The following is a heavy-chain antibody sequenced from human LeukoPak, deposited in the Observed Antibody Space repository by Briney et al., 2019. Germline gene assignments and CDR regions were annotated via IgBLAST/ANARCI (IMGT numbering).Heavy chain of an antibody. Sequence: ASVKVSFKASGGTFSSYAFSWVRQAPGQGLEWMGGIIPIFGTANYAHKFQGRVTITADESTSKAYMELSSLRSEDTAVYYCAFGREVHSGSYTRWGQGTLVTVSS. J-gene: IGHJ4*02. CDR3: AFGREVHSGSYTR. V-gene: IGHV1-69*13. CDR2: IIPIFGTA. D-gene: IGHD1-26*01. CDR1: GGTFSSYA.